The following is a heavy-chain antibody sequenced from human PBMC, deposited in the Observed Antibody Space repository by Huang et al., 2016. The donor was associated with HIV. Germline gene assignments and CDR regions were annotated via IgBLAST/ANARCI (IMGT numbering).Heavy chain of an antibody. Sequence: EVQLVESGGGLVQPGGSLRLSCAASGFTFSSYWMHWVRQAPGKGLVGVSRMNRDGSSPGYADSVKGRFTISRDNAKNTLYLQMNSLRAEDTAVYYCVRDPRIQSWLNYFDYWGQGTLVSVSS. CDR1: GFTFSSYW. J-gene: IGHJ4*02. CDR2: MNRDGSSP. D-gene: IGHD3-22*01. CDR3: VRDPRIQSWLNYFDY. V-gene: IGHV3-74*01.